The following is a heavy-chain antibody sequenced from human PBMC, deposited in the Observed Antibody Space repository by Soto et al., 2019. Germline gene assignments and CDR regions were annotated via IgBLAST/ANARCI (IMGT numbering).Heavy chain of an antibody. CDR3: ARIGWGYYDSSGYPYYYGMDV. CDR1: GFTFSSYD. V-gene: IGHV3-13*05. J-gene: IGHJ6*02. CDR2: IGTAGDP. Sequence: GGSLSLSCAASGFTFSSYDMHLVRQATGKGLEWVSAIGTAGDPYYPGSVKGRFTISREDAKNSLYLQMNSLRAGDTAVYYCARIGWGYYDSSGYPYYYGMDVWGQGTTVTVSS. D-gene: IGHD3-22*01.